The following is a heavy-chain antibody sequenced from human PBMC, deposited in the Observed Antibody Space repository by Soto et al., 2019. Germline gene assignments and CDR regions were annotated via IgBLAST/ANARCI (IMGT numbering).Heavy chain of an antibody. D-gene: IGHD3-22*01. CDR3: ARPYYYDSSGYRPPPYYGMDV. J-gene: IGHJ6*02. Sequence: QVQLVQSGAEVKKPGASVKVSCKASGYTFTSYGISWVRQAPGQGLEWMGWISAYNGNTNYAQKLQGRVTMTTDTSTSTAYMELRSLRSDDTAVYYCARPYYYDSSGYRPPPYYGMDVWGQGTTVTVSS. CDR2: ISAYNGNT. CDR1: GYTFTSYG. V-gene: IGHV1-18*01.